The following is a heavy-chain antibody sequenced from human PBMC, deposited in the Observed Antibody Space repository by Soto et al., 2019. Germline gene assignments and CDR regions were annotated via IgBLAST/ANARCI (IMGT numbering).Heavy chain of an antibody. Sequence: QVHLQESGPGLVKPSQTLSLTCTVSSGSITSGNYYWSWIRQPPGKGMEWLGYMHTSGSTDYNPALKRRVTISVVTSKNQFALRLSSVTAADTAVYYCARDEYKDYVDYAGAAFDIWGLGTMVIFSS. J-gene: IGHJ3*02. CDR1: SGSITSGNYY. V-gene: IGHV4-30-4*01. D-gene: IGHD4-17*01. CDR2: MHTSGST. CDR3: ARDEYKDYVDYAGAAFDI.